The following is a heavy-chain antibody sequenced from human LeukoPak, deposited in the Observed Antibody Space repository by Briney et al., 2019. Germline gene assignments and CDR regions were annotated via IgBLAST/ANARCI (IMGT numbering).Heavy chain of an antibody. Sequence: AASVKVSCKASGYTSTGYYLHWVRQAPGQGLEWMGWINPNSGGTKSTQKFQGRVTMTRDTSISTAYMELSRLRSDDTAVYYCARDFLHVYYYDSSGYVRGAFDIWGQGTMVTVSS. D-gene: IGHD3-22*01. CDR3: ARDFLHVYYYDSSGYVRGAFDI. J-gene: IGHJ3*02. CDR2: INPNSGGT. CDR1: GYTSTGYY. V-gene: IGHV1-2*02.